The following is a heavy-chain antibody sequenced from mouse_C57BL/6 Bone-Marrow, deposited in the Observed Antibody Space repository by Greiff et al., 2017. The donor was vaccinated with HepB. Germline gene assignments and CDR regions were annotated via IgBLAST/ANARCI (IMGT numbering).Heavy chain of an antibody. D-gene: IGHD1-3*01. CDR3: AREKSVGNY. J-gene: IGHJ2*01. V-gene: IGHV1-50*01. CDR1: GYTFTSYW. CDR2: IDPSDSYT. Sequence: QVQLKQPGAELVKPGASVKLSCKASGYTFTSYWMQWVKQRPGQGLEWIGEIDPSDSYTNYNQKFKGKATLTVDTSSSTAYMQLSSLTSEDSAVYYCAREKSVGNYWGQGTTLTVSS.